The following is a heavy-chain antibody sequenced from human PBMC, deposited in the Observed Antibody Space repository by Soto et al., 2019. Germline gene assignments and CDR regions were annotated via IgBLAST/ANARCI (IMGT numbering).Heavy chain of an antibody. Sequence: PSETLSLTCAVSGGSISSSSYYWGWIRQPPGKGLEWIGYIYYSGSTYYNPSLKSRVTISVDTSKNQFSLKLSSVTAADTAVYYCARGNVVVAANYFDYWGKGTLVTVSS. CDR1: GGSISSSSYY. D-gene: IGHD2-15*01. J-gene: IGHJ4*02. CDR3: ARGNVVVAANYFDY. V-gene: IGHV4-31*11. CDR2: IYYSGST.